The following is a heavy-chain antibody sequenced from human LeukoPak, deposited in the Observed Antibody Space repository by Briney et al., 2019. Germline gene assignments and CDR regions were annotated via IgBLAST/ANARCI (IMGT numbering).Heavy chain of an antibody. CDR2: ISYDGSNK. V-gene: IGHV3-30-3*01. Sequence: PGGSLRLSCAASGFTFSSYAMHWVRQAPGKGLEWVAVISYDGSNKYYADSVKGRFTISRDNSKNTLYLQMNSLRAEDTAVYYCAGDLGYGDYVGYFDYWGQGTLVTVSS. CDR3: AGDLGYGDYVGYFDY. CDR1: GFTFSSYA. J-gene: IGHJ4*02. D-gene: IGHD4-17*01.